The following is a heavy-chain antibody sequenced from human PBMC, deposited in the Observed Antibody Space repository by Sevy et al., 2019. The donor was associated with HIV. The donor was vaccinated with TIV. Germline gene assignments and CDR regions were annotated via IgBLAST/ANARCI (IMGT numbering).Heavy chain of an antibody. D-gene: IGHD3-16*01. Sequence: GGSLRLSCTASGFNFGDYAMSWCRQAPGKGLEWIGFIRSKTYGGTTEYVASVKGRFTISRDDSNSIASLQMNSLKTEETAVYYCARVRGTISPYYYFGMDVWGQGTTVTVSS. V-gene: IGHV3-49*03. CDR1: GFNFGDYA. CDR2: IRSKTYGGTT. CDR3: ARVRGTISPYYYFGMDV. J-gene: IGHJ6*02.